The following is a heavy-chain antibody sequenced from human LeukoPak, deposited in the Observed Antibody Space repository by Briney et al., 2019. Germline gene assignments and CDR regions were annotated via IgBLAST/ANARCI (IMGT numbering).Heavy chain of an antibody. D-gene: IGHD2-15*01. CDR1: GGSISSYY. J-gene: IGHJ3*02. CDR3: ARGAVVGAFDI. V-gene: IGHV4-34*01. CDR2: INHSGST. Sequence: SETLSLTCTVSGGSISSYYWSWIRQPPGKGLEWIGEINHSGSTNYNPSLKSRVTISVDTSKNQFSLKLSSVTAADTAVYYCARGAVVGAFDIWGQGTMVTVSS.